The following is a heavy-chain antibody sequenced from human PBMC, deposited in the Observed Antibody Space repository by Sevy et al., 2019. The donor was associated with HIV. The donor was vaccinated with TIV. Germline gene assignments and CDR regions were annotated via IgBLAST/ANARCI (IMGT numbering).Heavy chain of an antibody. CDR2: IYTNGNT. J-gene: IGHJ4*02. CDR1: GGSFSNFY. V-gene: IGHV4-4*07. D-gene: IGHD4-17*01. Sequence: SETLSLTCTVSGGSFSNFYWSWIRQPAGKGLEWIGRIYTNGNTDYNPSLWGRVTMSVDTSKNQFSLKLSSVTTADTAVYYCARGLSGDFVQPGYWGQGTLVTVSS. CDR3: ARGLSGDFVQPGY.